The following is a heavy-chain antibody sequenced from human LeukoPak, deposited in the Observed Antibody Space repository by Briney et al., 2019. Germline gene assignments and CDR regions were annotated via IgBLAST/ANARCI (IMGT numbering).Heavy chain of an antibody. D-gene: IGHD6-19*01. CDR1: GGSISSSSYY. CDR2: INSDGSST. V-gene: IGHV3-74*01. J-gene: IGHJ4*02. CDR3: AIQLGYSSGWYFDDY. Sequence: QTSETLSLTCTVSGGSISSSSYYWGWIRQPPGKGLEWVSRINSDGSSTSYADSVKGRFTISRDNAKNTLYLQMNSLRAEDTAVYYCAIQLGYSSGWYFDDYWGQGTLVTVSS.